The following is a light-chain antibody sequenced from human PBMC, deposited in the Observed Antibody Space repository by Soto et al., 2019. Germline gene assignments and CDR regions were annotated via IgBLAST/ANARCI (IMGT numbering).Light chain of an antibody. J-gene: IGLJ1*01. V-gene: IGLV2-14*01. CDR2: EVS. CDR3: SSYTSSSALDRV. Sequence: QSVLTQPASVSGSPGQSITISCTGTSSDVGGYNFVSWYQQHPGKAPKLMIYEVSNRPSGVSNRFSGSKSGNMASLTISGLQAEDEADYYCSSYTSSSALDRVFGTGTKVTV. CDR1: SSDVGGYNF.